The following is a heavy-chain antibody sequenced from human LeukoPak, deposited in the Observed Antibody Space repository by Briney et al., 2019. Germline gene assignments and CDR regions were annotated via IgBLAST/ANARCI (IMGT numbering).Heavy chain of an antibody. Sequence: GGSLRLSCAASGFTFSNTWMSWVRQAPGKGLEWVGLIKTNTDGGTTDYAAPVKGRFAISRDDPKNTMYLQMNSLKTEDTAVYYCSTGAGDNWGQGTLVTVSS. V-gene: IGHV3-15*01. CDR2: IKTNTDGGTT. D-gene: IGHD1-14*01. CDR3: STGAGDN. CDR1: GFTFSNTW. J-gene: IGHJ4*02.